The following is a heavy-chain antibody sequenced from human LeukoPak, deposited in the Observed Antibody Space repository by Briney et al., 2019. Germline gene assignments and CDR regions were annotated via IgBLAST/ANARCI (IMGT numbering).Heavy chain of an antibody. CDR3: ARMVIDSFDH. J-gene: IGHJ4*02. Sequence: SETLSLTCTVSGGSISSHYWSWIRQPPGKGLEWIGYIYYSGSTNYNPSLKSRVTTSIDTSKNQFSLKLTSVIAADTAVYYCARMVIDSFDHWGLGTLVTVSS. V-gene: IGHV4-59*11. CDR1: GGSISSHY. CDR2: IYYSGST. D-gene: IGHD3-22*01.